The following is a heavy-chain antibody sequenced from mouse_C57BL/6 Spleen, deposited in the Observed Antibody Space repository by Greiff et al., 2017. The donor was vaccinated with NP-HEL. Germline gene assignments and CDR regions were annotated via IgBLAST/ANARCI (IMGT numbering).Heavy chain of an antibody. CDR1: GYTFTSYW. V-gene: IGHV1-69*01. Sequence: QVQLQQPGAELVMPGASVKLSCKASGYTFTSYWMHWVKQRPGQGLEWIGEIDPSDSYTNYNQKFKGKSTLTVDKSSSTAYMQLSSLTSEDSAVYYCARSGARGPRTYFDYWGQGTTLTVSS. J-gene: IGHJ2*01. D-gene: IGHD3-1*01. CDR3: ARSGARGPRTYFDY. CDR2: IDPSDSYT.